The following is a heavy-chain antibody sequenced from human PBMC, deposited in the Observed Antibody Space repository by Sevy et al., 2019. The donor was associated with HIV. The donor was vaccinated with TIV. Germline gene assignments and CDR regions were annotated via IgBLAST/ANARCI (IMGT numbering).Heavy chain of an antibody. CDR1: GFTFSDHY. CDR3: ATHAGIAAAGRVFDY. V-gene: IGHV3-72*01. CDR2: PRNKADSYTT. Sequence: GGSLRLSCAASGFTFSDHYMEWVRRAPGKGLEWVGHPRNKADSYTTEYAASVKGRFTISRDDSKNSLYLLMNSLKTEDTAVYYCATHAGIAAAGRVFDYWGQGTLVTVSS. J-gene: IGHJ4*02. D-gene: IGHD6-13*01.